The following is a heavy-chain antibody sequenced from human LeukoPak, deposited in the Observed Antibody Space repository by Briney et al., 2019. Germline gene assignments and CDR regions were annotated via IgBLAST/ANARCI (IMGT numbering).Heavy chain of an antibody. CDR2: IKGDASEK. Sequence: GGSLRLSCAVSGFSINNYGMTWYRQAPGKGLECVAHIKGDASEKYYLDSVKGRFTISRDNAKNSLYLQMNSLRAEDTAVYYCARQAGVTWGQGTLVTVSS. D-gene: IGHD6-19*01. CDR3: ARQAGVT. V-gene: IGHV3-7*01. CDR1: GFSINNYG. J-gene: IGHJ5*02.